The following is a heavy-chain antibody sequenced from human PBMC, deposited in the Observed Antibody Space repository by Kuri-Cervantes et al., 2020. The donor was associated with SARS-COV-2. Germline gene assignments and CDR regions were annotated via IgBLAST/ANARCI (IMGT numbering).Heavy chain of an antibody. Sequence: GGSLRLSSAASGFTFSSYSMNWVRQAPGKGLEWVSSISSSSSYIYYADSVKGRFTNSRDNAKNSLYLQMNSLRAEDTAVYYCVREGDVIVVGSGYSYYLDVWGKGTPVTVSS. V-gene: IGHV3-21*01. D-gene: IGHD2-2*01. J-gene: IGHJ6*03. CDR2: ISSSSSYI. CDR1: GFTFSSYS. CDR3: VREGDVIVVGSGYSYYLDV.